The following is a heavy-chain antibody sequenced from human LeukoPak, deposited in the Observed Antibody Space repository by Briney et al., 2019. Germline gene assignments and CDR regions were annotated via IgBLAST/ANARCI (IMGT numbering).Heavy chain of an antibody. CDR1: GDSVSSNSVT. D-gene: IGHD2-2*01. J-gene: IGHJ5*02. CDR3: ARRLTQYDCFDP. V-gene: IGHV6-1*01. CDR2: TYYRSTWYN. Sequence: SQTLSLTCAISGDSVSSNSVTWNWIRQSPSRGLEWLGRTYYRSTWYNDYAVSVRGRITVNPDTSKNQFSLHLNSVTPEDTAVYYCARRLTQYDCFDPWGQGILVTVSA.